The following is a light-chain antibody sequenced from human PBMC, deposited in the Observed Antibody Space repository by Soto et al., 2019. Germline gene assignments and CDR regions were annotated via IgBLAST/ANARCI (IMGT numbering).Light chain of an antibody. V-gene: IGKV1-5*03. J-gene: IGKJ4*01. CDR3: QQYKTYPLT. CDR2: KAS. CDR1: QSISTW. Sequence: DIQMTQSPFTLSASVGDRVTITCRASQSISTWLAWYQQKPGKAPKLLIYKASSLEGGVPSRFSGSGSGTEFNITISSLQPDDFATYYCQQYKTYPLTFGGGTTVDIK.